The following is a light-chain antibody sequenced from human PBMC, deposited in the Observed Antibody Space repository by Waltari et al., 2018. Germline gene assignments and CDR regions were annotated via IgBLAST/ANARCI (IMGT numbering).Light chain of an antibody. CDR2: EGR. V-gene: IGLV2-23*01. Sequence: QPALTQPASVSGSPGQSITISCTGTSSDVGSYNLVSRYQQHPGKAPKPMIYEGRNRPSGIPNPFYGPKSGNTASLTISGLQAEDEADYYCCSYAVSAIYVFGTGTKVTVL. J-gene: IGLJ1*01. CDR1: SSDVGSYNL. CDR3: CSYAVSAIYV.